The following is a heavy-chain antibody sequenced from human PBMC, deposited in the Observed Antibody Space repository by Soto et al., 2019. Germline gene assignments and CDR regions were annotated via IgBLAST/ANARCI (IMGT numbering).Heavy chain of an antibody. V-gene: IGHV3-30-3*01. Sequence: GGSLRLSCAASGFTFSSYAMRWVRQAQGKGLEWVAVISYDGSNKYYADSVKGRFTISRDNSKNTLYLQMNSLRAEDTAVYYYARDYYRFNSGYGFSMDVWGQGTTVTVSS. D-gene: IGHD5-12*01. CDR3: ARDYYRFNSGYGFSMDV. J-gene: IGHJ6*02. CDR1: GFTFSSYA. CDR2: ISYDGSNK.